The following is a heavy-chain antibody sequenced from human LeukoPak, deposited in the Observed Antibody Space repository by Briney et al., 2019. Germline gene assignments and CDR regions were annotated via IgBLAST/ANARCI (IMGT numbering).Heavy chain of an antibody. CDR1: GFTFTHYC. CDR2: IVQDGRET. CDR3: AGGDYFGSGSARRHWFDP. D-gene: IGHD3-10*01. J-gene: IGHJ5*02. V-gene: IGHV3-7*04. Sequence: AGGSLRLSCAASGFTFTHYCMHWVRQAPGKGLGWVAFIVQDGRETYYVDSVTGRFTISRDNAKNSLYLQMNSLGAEDTAVYYCAGGDYFGSGSARRHWFDPWGQGTLVTVSS.